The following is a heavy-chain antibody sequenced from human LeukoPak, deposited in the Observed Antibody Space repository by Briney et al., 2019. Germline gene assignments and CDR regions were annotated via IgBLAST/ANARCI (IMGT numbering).Heavy chain of an antibody. CDR1: GYTFTGYY. J-gene: IGHJ5*02. V-gene: IGHV1-2*06. D-gene: IGHD3-10*01. CDR3: ARAAVRGALYNWFDP. CDR2: INPKSGGT. Sequence: ASVKVSCKASGYTFTGYYMHWVRQAPGQGLEWMGRINPKSGGTNYAQKFQGRVTMTRDTSISTAYMELSRLRSDDTAVYYCARAAVRGALYNWFDPWGQGTLVTVSS.